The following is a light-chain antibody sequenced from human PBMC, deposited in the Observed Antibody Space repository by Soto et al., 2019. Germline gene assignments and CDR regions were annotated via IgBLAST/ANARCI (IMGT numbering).Light chain of an antibody. CDR2: WAS. J-gene: IGKJ5*01. CDR3: QQYNNWPPIT. V-gene: IGKV4-1*01. Sequence: IAVSMFPGFLFVCLAGRGTINCKSSPRXLTNNKNYLAWFQQKPGQPPKLLIYWASTRKSGVPDRFSGSGSGTDFTLTISSLQSEDFAVYYCQQYNNWPPITFGQGTLLEIK. CDR1: PRXLTNNKNY.